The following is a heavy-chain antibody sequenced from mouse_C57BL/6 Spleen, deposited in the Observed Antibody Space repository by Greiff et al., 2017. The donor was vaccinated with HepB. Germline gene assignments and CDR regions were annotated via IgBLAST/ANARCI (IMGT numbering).Heavy chain of an antibody. CDR2: IDPENGDT. J-gene: IGHJ3*01. CDR3: AFLWSAWFAY. Sequence: EVQLQQSGAELVRPGASVKLSCTASGFNIKDDYMHWVKQRPEQGLEWIGWIDPENGDTEYASKFQGKATITADTSSNTAYLQLSSLTSADTAVYYCAFLWSAWFAYWGQGTLVTVSA. CDR1: GFNIKDDY. V-gene: IGHV14-4*01. D-gene: IGHD1-1*02.